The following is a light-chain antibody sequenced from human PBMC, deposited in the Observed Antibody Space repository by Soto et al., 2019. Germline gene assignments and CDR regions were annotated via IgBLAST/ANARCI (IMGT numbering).Light chain of an antibody. J-gene: IGLJ1*01. Sequence: LTQPPSVSGTPGQSVTISCTGTSTDFVSYNRVSWYQQPPGTAPKLIIYEASNRPSGVPDRFSGSKSGNTASLTISGLQAADEADYYCSLYTSENTYVFGTGTKVTVL. CDR3: SLYTSENTYV. V-gene: IGLV2-18*01. CDR1: STDFVSYNR. CDR2: EAS.